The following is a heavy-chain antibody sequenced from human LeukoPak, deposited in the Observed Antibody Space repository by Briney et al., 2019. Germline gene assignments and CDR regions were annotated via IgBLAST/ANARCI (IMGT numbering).Heavy chain of an antibody. CDR3: ARGGMTEGTGGSWFDP. Sequence: GGSLRLSCAASGFTFDDYGMSWVRQAPGKGLEWVSGINWNGGSTGYADSVKGRFTISRDNAKNSLYLQMNSLRAEDTALYHCARGGMTEGTGGSWFDPWGQGTLVTVSS. CDR1: GFTFDDYG. J-gene: IGHJ5*02. V-gene: IGHV3-20*01. CDR2: INWNGGST. D-gene: IGHD1-14*01.